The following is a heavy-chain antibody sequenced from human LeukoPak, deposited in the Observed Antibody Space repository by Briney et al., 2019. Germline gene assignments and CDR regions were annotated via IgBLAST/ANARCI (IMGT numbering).Heavy chain of an antibody. CDR3: AKLNDWSFRTANFDS. J-gene: IGHJ4*02. D-gene: IGHD2-21*01. CDR1: GFTFSNYA. CDR2: ISGSGCST. Sequence: GGSLRLSCAASGFTFSNYALSWVRQAPGKGLEWVSDISGSGCSTYYAASVKGRFTISRDNSRNTLYLRINSLRAEDTAVYYCAKLNDWSFRTANFDSWGQGNLVAVSS. V-gene: IGHV3-23*01.